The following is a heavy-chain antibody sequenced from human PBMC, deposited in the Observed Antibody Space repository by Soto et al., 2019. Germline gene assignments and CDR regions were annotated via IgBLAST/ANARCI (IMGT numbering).Heavy chain of an antibody. Sequence: SETLSLTCVVSGGSIYSSNWWTWVRQPPGKGLEWIGEIWHSGSTNYNPSLKSRVTISVDKSKNEFSLNLSSVTAADTAVYYCARAYGSVNRLNPWGHGTLVTVSS. CDR1: GGSIYSSNW. J-gene: IGHJ5*02. CDR2: IWHSGST. V-gene: IGHV4-4*02. CDR3: ARAYGSVNRLNP. D-gene: IGHD3-10*01.